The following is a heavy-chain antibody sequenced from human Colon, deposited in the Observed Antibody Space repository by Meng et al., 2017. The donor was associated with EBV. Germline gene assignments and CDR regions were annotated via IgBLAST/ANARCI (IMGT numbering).Heavy chain of an antibody. CDR1: GGSISRSDW. Sequence: QVQLQESGPGRVKPSETLSLTCAVPGGSISRSDWWSWVRQPPGKGLEWIWETSHSGSTDYSPSLKSRVTISLDKSKNQLSLKLNSVTAADTAVYYCASSDYYRSDYWGQGTLVTVSS. CDR2: TSHSGST. J-gene: IGHJ4*02. V-gene: IGHV4-4*02. CDR3: ASSDYYRSDY. D-gene: IGHD3-22*01.